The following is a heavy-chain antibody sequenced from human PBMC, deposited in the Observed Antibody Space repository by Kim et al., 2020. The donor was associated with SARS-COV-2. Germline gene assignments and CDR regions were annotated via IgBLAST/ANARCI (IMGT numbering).Heavy chain of an antibody. CDR1: GFTFSSYG. CDR2: ISYDGSNK. D-gene: IGHD2-2*01. V-gene: IGHV3-30*18. Sequence: GGSLRLSCAASGFTFSSYGMHWVRQAPGKGLEWVAVISYDGSNKYYADSVKGRFTISRDNSKNTLYLQMNSLRAEDTAVYYCAKDTHTRCYFDPWGQGT. J-gene: IGHJ5*02. CDR3: AKDTHTRCYFDP.